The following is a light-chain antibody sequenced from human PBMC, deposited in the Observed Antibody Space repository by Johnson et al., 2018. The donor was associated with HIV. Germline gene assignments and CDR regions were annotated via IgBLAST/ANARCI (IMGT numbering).Light chain of an antibody. J-gene: IGLJ1*01. CDR1: SSNIGNKY. Sequence: QSVLTQSPSVSAAPGQKVTISCSGSSSNIGNKYVSWYQQLPGTAPKLLIYENSKRPSGIPDRFSGSKSGTSAPLVITGLQTGDEADYYCGTWDTSLSAGGVFGSGTKVTVL. V-gene: IGLV1-51*02. CDR2: ENS. CDR3: GTWDTSLSAGGV.